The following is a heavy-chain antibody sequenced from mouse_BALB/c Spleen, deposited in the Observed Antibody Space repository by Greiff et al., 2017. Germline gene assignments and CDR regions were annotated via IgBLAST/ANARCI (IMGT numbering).Heavy chain of an antibody. D-gene: IGHD2-4*01. CDR3: ARGDYEAFAY. V-gene: IGHV1-18*01. CDR2: INPNNGGT. J-gene: IGHJ3*01. Sequence: EVQLQQSGPELVKPGASVKIPCKASGYTFTDYNMDWVKQSHGKSLEWIGDINPNNGGTIYNQKFKGKATLTVDKSSSTAYMELSSLTSEDSAVYYCARGDYEAFAYWGQGTLVTVSA. CDR1: GYTFTDYN.